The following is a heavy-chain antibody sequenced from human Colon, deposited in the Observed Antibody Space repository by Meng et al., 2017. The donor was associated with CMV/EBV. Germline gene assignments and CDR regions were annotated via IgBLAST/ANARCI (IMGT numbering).Heavy chain of an antibody. J-gene: IGHJ6*02. CDR2: INHRGNT. CDR1: YY. V-gene: IGHV4-34*01. CDR3: ARGGLVYDYGEEYYYFYGIDV. Sequence: YYWSWIRETPGKGPEWIGEINHRGNTNYNLSLKSRSSISIDTSKNQFSLKLRSVTAADTAVYYCARGGLVYDYGEEYYYFYGIDVWAQGTPVTVSS. D-gene: IGHD3/OR15-3a*01.